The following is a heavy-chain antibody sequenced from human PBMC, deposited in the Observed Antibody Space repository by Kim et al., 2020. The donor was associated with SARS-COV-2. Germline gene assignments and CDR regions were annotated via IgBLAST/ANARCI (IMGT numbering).Heavy chain of an antibody. V-gene: IGHV3-30*18. D-gene: IGHD3-10*01. Sequence: GGSLRLSCAASGFTFSTYGMHWVRQAPGKGLEWVAVISYDGSNKNYADFVKGRFTISRDNSKNTLYLQMNSLRAEDTAVYYCAKLRYYGSGSFDFWGQGT. J-gene: IGHJ4*02. CDR3: AKLRYYGSGSFDF. CDR1: GFTFSTYG. CDR2: ISYDGSNK.